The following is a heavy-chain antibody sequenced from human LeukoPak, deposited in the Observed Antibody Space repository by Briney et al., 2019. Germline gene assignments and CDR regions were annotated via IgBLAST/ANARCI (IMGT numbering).Heavy chain of an antibody. CDR1: GGSFSGYY. V-gene: IGHV4-34*01. J-gene: IGHJ4*02. CDR2: INHSGST. CDR3: ARALGTIFGVVRSVGRFDY. D-gene: IGHD3-3*01. Sequence: SETLSLTCAVYGGSFSGYYWSWIRQPPGKGREWIGEINHSGSTNYNPSLKSRVTISVDTSKNQFSLKLSSVTAADTAVYYCARALGTIFGVVRSVGRFDYWGQGTLVTVSS.